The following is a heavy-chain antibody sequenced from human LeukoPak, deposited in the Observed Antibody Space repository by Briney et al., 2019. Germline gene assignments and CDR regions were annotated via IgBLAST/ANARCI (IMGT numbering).Heavy chain of an antibody. V-gene: IGHV4-34*01. D-gene: IGHD3-22*01. J-gene: IGHJ4*02. CDR1: GGSFSGYY. Sequence: SETLSLTCAVYGGSFSGYYWSWIRQPPGKGLEWIGEINHSGSTNYNPSLKSRVTISVDTSKNQFSLKLSSVTAADTAVYYRARGLPMIVVRWGAIDYWGQGTLVTVSS. CDR3: ARGLPMIVVRWGAIDY. CDR2: INHSGST.